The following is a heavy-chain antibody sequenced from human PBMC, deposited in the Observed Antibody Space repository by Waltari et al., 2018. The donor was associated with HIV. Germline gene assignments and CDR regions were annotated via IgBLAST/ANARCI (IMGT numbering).Heavy chain of an antibody. D-gene: IGHD5-18*01. CDR3: ARDLGYSYGYVSDY. V-gene: IGHV3-7*01. J-gene: IGHJ4*02. CDR1: GFTFSSYW. Sequence: EVQLVESGGGLVQPGGSLRLSCAASGFTFSSYWMSWVRQAPGKGREWVANIKQDRSEKYYVDSVKGRFTISRDNAKNSLYLQMNSLRAEDTAVYYCARDLGYSYGYVSDYWGQGTLVTVSS. CDR2: IKQDRSEK.